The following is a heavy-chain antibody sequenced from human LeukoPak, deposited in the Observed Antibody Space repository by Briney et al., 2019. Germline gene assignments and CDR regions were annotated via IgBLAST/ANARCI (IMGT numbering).Heavy chain of an antibody. CDR3: ARDSDNWNDWGFAQIDY. Sequence: ASVKVSCKASGYTFTSYGISWVRQAPGQGLEWMGWISAYNGNTNYAQKLQGRVTMTTDTSTSTAYMELRSLRSDDTAVYYCARDSDNWNDWGFAQIDYWDQGTLVTVSS. CDR2: ISAYNGNT. V-gene: IGHV1-18*01. J-gene: IGHJ4*02. CDR1: GYTFTSYG. D-gene: IGHD1-20*01.